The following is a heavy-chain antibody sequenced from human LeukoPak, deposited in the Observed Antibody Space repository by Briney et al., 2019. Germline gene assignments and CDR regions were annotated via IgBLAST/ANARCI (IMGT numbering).Heavy chain of an antibody. D-gene: IGHD6-6*01. V-gene: IGHV3-21*01. CDR1: GFTFSSPA. Sequence: PGGSLRLSCAASGFTFSSPAMNWVRQAPGKGLEWVSFITGSSSYIYYTDSVKGRFTISRDNAKNSLFLQMNSLRDEDTAVYYCASGFSSSPYFDYWGQGTLVTVSS. CDR3: ASGFSSSPYFDY. J-gene: IGHJ4*02. CDR2: ITGSSSYI.